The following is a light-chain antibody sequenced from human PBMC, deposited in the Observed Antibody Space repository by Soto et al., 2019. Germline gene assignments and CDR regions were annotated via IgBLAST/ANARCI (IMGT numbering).Light chain of an antibody. CDR2: GAF. CDR1: QYISTK. CDR3: QQYGDSPWT. Sequence: VLTQSPDSLSLSPGERATLSCRASQYISTKLAWYQQKPGQAPRLLFSGAFNRATDTPDRFSGSGSGTDFTLIISGVEAEDFAMYYCQQYGDSPWTFGKGT. V-gene: IGKV3-20*01. J-gene: IGKJ1*01.